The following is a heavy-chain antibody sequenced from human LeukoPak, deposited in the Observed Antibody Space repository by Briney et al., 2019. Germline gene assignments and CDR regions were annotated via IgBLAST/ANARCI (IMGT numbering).Heavy chain of an antibody. D-gene: IGHD6-6*01. CDR1: GYTFTIYS. CDR2: ISTYNGNS. CDR3: AKDRSRDGSSSFDN. Sequence: GASVKVSCKASGYTFTIYSINGVRQAPGQGLEWMGWISTYNGNSNYAQTLQGRVTMTTDTSTSTAYMALRSLSSDHTAMYYCAKDRSRDGSSSFDNWGQGTLVTVSS. J-gene: IGHJ4*02. V-gene: IGHV1-18*01.